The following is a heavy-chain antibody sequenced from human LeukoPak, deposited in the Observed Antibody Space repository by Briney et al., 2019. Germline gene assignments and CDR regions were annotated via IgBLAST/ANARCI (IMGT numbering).Heavy chain of an antibody. Sequence: SETLSLTCTVSGGCISSYYWSWIRQRPGKGLEWIGYIYYSGSTNYNPSLKSRVTISVDTSKNQFSLKLSSVTAADTAVYYCARGLDFVDYWGQGTLVTVSS. V-gene: IGHV4-59*08. CDR2: IYYSGST. J-gene: IGHJ4*02. CDR3: ARGLDFVDY. CDR1: GGCISSYY.